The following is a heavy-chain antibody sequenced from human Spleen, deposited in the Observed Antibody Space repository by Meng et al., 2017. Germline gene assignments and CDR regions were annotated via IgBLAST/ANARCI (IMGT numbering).Heavy chain of an antibody. CDR3: ARDRSRYFDY. D-gene: IGHD3-9*01. CDR1: GYTFTGYY. J-gene: IGHJ4*02. CDR2: INPNSGGT. Sequence: ASVKVSCKASGYTFTGYYMHWVRQAPGQGLEWMGRINPNSGGTNYAQKFQGRVTMTRDTSISTAYMQLNRLRSDDTAVYYCARDRSRYFDYWGQGTLVTVSS. V-gene: IGHV1-2*06.